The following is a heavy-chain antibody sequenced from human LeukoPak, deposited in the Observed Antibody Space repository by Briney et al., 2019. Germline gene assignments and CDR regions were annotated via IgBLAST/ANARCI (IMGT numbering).Heavy chain of an antibody. CDR1: GFPLSIYA. CDR3: AKDVFGDYGGLDY. CDR2: IRGSDGST. D-gene: IGHD4-23*01. J-gene: IGHJ4*02. V-gene: IGHV3-23*01. Sequence: GGSLRLSCAASGFPLSIYAMSWVRQAPGKGLEWVSSIRGSDGSTYYADSVKGRFAISRDNSKNTLYLQMNSLRAEDTAQYYCAKDVFGDYGGLDYWGQGTLVTVSS.